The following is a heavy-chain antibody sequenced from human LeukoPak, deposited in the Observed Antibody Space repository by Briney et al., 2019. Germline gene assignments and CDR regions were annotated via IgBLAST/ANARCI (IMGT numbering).Heavy chain of an antibody. CDR1: GGSISSGGYY. CDR3: ARGGQYYYDSSGFKFDY. V-gene: IGHV4-31*03. CDR2: IYYTGTAYRNPSLNSGTT. J-gene: IGHJ4*02. Sequence: PSETLSLTCTVSGGSISSGGYYWSWIRQHPGRGLEYIGYIYYTGTAYRNPSLNSGTTYYSPSLKSRATISGDTSKNQFSLKLSSVTAADTAVYYCARGGQYYYDSSGFKFDYWGQGTLVTVSS. D-gene: IGHD3-22*01.